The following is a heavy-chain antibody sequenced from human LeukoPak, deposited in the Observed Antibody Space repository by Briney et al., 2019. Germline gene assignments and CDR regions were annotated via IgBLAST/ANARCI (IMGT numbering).Heavy chain of an antibody. CDR2: IIPIFGTA. D-gene: IGHD1-26*01. CDR1: GGTFSSYA. CDR3: ARDRVGATTHRFFDY. J-gene: IGHJ4*02. Sequence: SVKVSCKASGGTFSSYAISWVRQAPGQGLEWMGGIIPIFGTANYAQKFQGRVTITADESTSTAYMELSSLRSEDTAVYYCARDRVGATTHRFFDYWGQGTLVTVSS. V-gene: IGHV1-69*13.